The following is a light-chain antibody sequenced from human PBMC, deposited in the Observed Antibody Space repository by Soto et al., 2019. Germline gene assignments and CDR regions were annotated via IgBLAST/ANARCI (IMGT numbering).Light chain of an antibody. V-gene: IGLV1-44*01. CDR2: TNN. J-gene: IGLJ2*01. CDR3: AAWDDSLNGVV. CDR1: SSNIGSNT. Sequence: QSVLTQPPSASGTPGQRVTISCSGSSSNIGSNTVSWYQQLPGTAPKLLIYTNNQRPSGVPDRFSGSKSGTSASLAISGLQSGDETDYYCAAWDDSLNGVVFGGGTKLTV.